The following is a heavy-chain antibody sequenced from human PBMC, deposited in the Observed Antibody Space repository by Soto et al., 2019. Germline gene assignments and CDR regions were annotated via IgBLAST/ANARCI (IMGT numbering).Heavy chain of an antibody. CDR2: ISPYTGNT. CDR3: ARVDLNYEAYYYGMDV. Sequence: SVKVSCKASGGTFSSYAISWVRQAPGQGLEWMGWISPYTGNTHSASKVQGRLTMTTDTSTSTAYMDLGSLTSDDTAVYYCARVDLNYEAYYYGMDVWGQGTTVTVSS. CDR1: GGTFSSYA. D-gene: IGHD1-7*01. V-gene: IGHV1-18*01. J-gene: IGHJ6*02.